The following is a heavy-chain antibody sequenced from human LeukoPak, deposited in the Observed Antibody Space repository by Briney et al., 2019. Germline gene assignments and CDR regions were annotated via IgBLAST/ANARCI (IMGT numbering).Heavy chain of an antibody. J-gene: IGHJ4*02. Sequence: AGGSLRLSCAASGFTFDDYAMHWVRQAPGKGLEWVSGISWNSGSIGYADSVKGRFTISRDNAKNSLYLQMNSLRAEDTALYYCAKDHYRSLTTFSVGAQGTRVSVST. CDR3: AKDHYRSLTTFSV. D-gene: IGHD3-16*01. CDR2: ISWNSGSI. CDR1: GFTFDDYA. V-gene: IGHV3-9*01.